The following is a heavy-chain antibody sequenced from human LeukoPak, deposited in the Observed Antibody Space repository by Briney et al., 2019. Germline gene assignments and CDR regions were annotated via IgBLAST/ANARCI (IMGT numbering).Heavy chain of an antibody. Sequence: PGGSLRLSCAASGFTFSSYGMHWVRQAPGKGLEWVAVIWYDGSNKYYADSVKGRFTISRDNSENTLYLQMNSLRAEDTAVYYCAKAKHSYGPVYFDYWGQGTLVTVSS. J-gene: IGHJ4*02. D-gene: IGHD5-18*01. V-gene: IGHV3-33*06. CDR2: IWYDGSNK. CDR3: AKAKHSYGPVYFDY. CDR1: GFTFSSYG.